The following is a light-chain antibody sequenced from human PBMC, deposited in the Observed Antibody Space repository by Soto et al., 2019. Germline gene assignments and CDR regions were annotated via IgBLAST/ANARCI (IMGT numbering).Light chain of an antibody. Sequence: AIQMTQSPSFLSASVGDRVTITCRASQGIRHDLGWYQQKPGKAPKLLIYAASNLQSGDPSRFSGSGSGTDFILTISDLQPEDFETSYCLQDNTYPRTFGQWTRVEIK. CDR3: LQDNTYPRT. CDR2: AAS. CDR1: QGIRHD. J-gene: IGKJ1*01. V-gene: IGKV1-6*01.